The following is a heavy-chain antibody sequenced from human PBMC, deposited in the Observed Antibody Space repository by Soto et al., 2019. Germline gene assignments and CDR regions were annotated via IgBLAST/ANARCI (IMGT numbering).Heavy chain of an antibody. V-gene: IGHV3-23*01. CDR2: IDFTGAGT. Sequence: EVQLLESGGGLVQPGGSLSLSCAASGFPFSSYAMSWVRHAPEKGLEWVSEIDFTGAGTYYADSVKGRFTISRDNSKNTLYLQMSSLRAEDTAVYFCARRFSSSSFYFDYWGQGTLVTVSS. J-gene: IGHJ4*02. CDR1: GFPFSSYA. D-gene: IGHD6-6*01. CDR3: ARRFSSSSFYFDY.